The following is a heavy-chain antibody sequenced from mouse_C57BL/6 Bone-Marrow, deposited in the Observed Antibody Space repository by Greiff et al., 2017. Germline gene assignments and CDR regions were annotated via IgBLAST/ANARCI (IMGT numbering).Heavy chain of an antibody. Sequence: EVNLVESGGDLVKPGGSLKLSCAASGFTFSSYGMSWVRQTPDKRLEWVATISSGGSYTYYPDSVKGRFTISRDNAKNTLYLQMSSLKSEDTAMYYFARQDYWGQGTTLTVSS. CDR2: ISSGGSYT. V-gene: IGHV5-6*01. CDR3: ARQDY. J-gene: IGHJ2*01. CDR1: GFTFSSYG.